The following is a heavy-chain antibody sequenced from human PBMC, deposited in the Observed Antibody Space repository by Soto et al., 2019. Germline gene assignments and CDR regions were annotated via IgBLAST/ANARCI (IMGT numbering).Heavy chain of an antibody. J-gene: IGHJ4*02. CDR3: ARGAGQLVLGYFDY. V-gene: IGHV1-69*13. CDR2: IIPIFGTA. CDR1: GGTFSSYA. Sequence: SVKVSCKASGGTFSSYAISWVRQAPGQGLEWMGGIIPIFGTANYAQKFQGRVTITADESTSTAYMELSSLRSEDTAVYYCARGAGQLVLGYFDYWGQGTLVTVSS. D-gene: IGHD6-6*01.